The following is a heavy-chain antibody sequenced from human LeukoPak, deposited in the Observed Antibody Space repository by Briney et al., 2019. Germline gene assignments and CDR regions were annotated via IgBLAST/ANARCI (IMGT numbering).Heavy chain of an antibody. CDR2: IYYSGST. CDR1: GGSISSYY. D-gene: IGHD2-2*01. CDR3: ARHVGGSWVVVVPAANNWFDP. V-gene: IGHV4-59*08. Sequence: PSETLSLTCTVSGGSISSYYWSWIRQPPGKGLEWIGYIYYSGSTNYNPSLKSRVTISADTSKNQFSLKLSSVTAADTAVYYCARHVGGSWVVVVPAANNWFDPWGQGTLVTVSS. J-gene: IGHJ5*02.